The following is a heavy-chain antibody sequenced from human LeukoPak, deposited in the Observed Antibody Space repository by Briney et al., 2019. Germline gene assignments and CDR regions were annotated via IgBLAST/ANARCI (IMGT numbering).Heavy chain of an antibody. J-gene: IGHJ5*02. CDR2: ISGSGDRT. CDR1: GFTFSSYG. D-gene: IGHD2-2*03. CDR3: AKRGYCSGITCYLNYLDP. Sequence: GGSLRLSCAASGFTFSSYGMSWVRQAPGKGLEWVSDISGSGDRTDYADSVKGRLTISRDNSKDTVYLEMNSVRAEDTAIYYCAKRGYCSGITCYLNYLDPWGQGTLVTVSS. V-gene: IGHV3-23*01.